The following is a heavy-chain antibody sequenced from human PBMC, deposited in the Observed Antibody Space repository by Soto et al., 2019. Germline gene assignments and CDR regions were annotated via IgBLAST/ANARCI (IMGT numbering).Heavy chain of an antibody. CDR3: ARALNPYYFDY. CDR2: IYSGGST. J-gene: IGHJ4*02. CDR1: GFTVSSNY. Sequence: GGSLSLSCAASGFTVSSNYMSWVRQAPGKGLEWVSVIYSGGSTYYADSVKGRFTISRHNSKNTLYLQMNSLRAEDTAVYYCARALNPYYFDYWGQGTLVTVSS. V-gene: IGHV3-53*04.